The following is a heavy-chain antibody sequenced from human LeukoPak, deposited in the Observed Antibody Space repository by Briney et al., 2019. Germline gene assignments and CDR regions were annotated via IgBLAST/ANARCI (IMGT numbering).Heavy chain of an antibody. CDR3: AKRIATAGPYFDY. Sequence: GGSLRLSCAASGFTFSSYAMSWVRQAPGMGLEWVSAISASGGSTYYADSVKGRFTISRDSSKSTLYLQMNTLRAEDTAVCYCAKRIATAGPYFDYWGQGALVTVSS. CDR2: ISASGGST. V-gene: IGHV3-23*01. J-gene: IGHJ4*02. CDR1: GFTFSSYA. D-gene: IGHD6-13*01.